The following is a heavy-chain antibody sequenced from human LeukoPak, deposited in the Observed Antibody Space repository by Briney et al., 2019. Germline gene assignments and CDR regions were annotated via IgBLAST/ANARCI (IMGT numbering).Heavy chain of an antibody. D-gene: IGHD3-10*01. V-gene: IGHV3-15*04. CDR1: GFTFSSYS. CDR3: TTYGSGRKFDY. J-gene: IGHJ4*02. CDR2: IESKTDGGTT. Sequence: GGSLRLSCAASGFTFSSYSMNWVRQAPGKGLEWVGSIESKTDGGTTDYAAPVKGRFTISRDDSTNTLYLQMNSLKSEDTAVYYCTTYGSGRKFDYWGQGILVTVSS.